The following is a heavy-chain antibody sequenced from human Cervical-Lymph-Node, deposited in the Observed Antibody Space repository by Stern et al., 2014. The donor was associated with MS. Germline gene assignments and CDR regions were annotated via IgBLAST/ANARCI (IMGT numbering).Heavy chain of an antibody. V-gene: IGHV1-8*01. CDR1: GYTFINYD. Sequence: QVQLVQSGSQVRQPGASVKVSCQASGYTFINYDIFWVRQATGQVLEWMGWMNPNNANTGHAQKFQGRVTMTRNTSISTAYMELSGLRSDDTAVYYCVRGGFSYGYGLDAWGQGTAVIVSS. J-gene: IGHJ6*02. CDR3: VRGGFSYGYGLDA. CDR2: MNPNNANT. D-gene: IGHD5-18*01.